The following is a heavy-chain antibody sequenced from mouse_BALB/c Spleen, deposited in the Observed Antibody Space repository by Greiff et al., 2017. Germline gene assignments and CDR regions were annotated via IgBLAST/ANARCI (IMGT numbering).Heavy chain of an antibody. D-gene: IGHD2-4*01. J-gene: IGHJ4*01. V-gene: IGHV5-6-3*01. Sequence: DVKLVESGGGLVQPGGSLKLSCAASGFTFSSYGMSWVRQTPDKRLELVATINSNGGSTYYPDSVKGRFTISRDNAKNTLYLQMSSLKSEDTAMYYCARGDYDVGYAMDYWGQGTSVTVSS. CDR2: INSNGGST. CDR3: ARGDYDVGYAMDY. CDR1: GFTFSSYG.